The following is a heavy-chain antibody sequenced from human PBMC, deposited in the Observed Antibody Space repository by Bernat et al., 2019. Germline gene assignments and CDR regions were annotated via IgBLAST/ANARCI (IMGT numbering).Heavy chain of an antibody. D-gene: IGHD1-26*01. V-gene: IGHV3-30*18. CDR1: GFTFSSYG. J-gene: IGHJ4*02. CDR2: ISYDGSNK. CDR3: AKDRLVGALYY. Sequence: QVQLVESGGGVVQPGRSLRLSCAASGFTFSSYGMHRVLQAPGKGLEWVAVISYDGSNKYYADSVKGRFTITRDNSKNTLYLQMNSLRAEDTAVYYCAKDRLVGALYYWGQGTLVTVSS.